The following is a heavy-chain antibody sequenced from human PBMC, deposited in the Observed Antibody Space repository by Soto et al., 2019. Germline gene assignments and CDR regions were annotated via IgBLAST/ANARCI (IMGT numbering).Heavy chain of an antibody. V-gene: IGHV1-69*08. D-gene: IGHD3-22*01. Sequence: ASVKVSCKASGDTFSTYSISWVRQAPGQGLEWLGGIIPILGTPSYAQRFQGRVTITADKSTSTAYMELSSLRSEDTAVYYCARERSRYDRSGYYRPDYWGQGTLVTVSS. CDR1: GDTFSTYS. CDR3: ARERSRYDRSGYYRPDY. CDR2: IIPILGTP. J-gene: IGHJ4*02.